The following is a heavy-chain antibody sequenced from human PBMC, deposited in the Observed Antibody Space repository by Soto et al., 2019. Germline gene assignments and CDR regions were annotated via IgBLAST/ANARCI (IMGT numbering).Heavy chain of an antibody. Sequence: QVQLVESGGGLVQPGRSLRLSCVVSGFTFSNYGMHWVRQAPGKGLEWVADIWYDGSGQRYAGSLKGRFTISIDNSKNTLYIQINSLSGEDTAVYYCAKDEVSRKYFAHSLDVGGQGTTVTVSS. CDR1: GFTFSNYG. CDR3: AKDEVSRKYFAHSLDV. D-gene: IGHD2-8*01. CDR2: IWYDGSGQ. J-gene: IGHJ6*01. V-gene: IGHV3-33*03.